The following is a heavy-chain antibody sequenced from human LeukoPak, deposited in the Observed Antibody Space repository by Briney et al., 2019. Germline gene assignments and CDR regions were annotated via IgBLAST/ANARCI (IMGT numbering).Heavy chain of an antibody. Sequence: ASVKVSCKASGYTFIGYYIHWVRQAPGQGLEWMGWINPNSGGTNYAQKFQGRVTMTRDTSISTAYMELSRLRSDDTAVYYCARAGRGVWFGEKNWFDPWGQETLVTVSS. V-gene: IGHV1-2*02. D-gene: IGHD3-10*01. CDR3: ARAGRGVWFGEKNWFDP. CDR2: INPNSGGT. CDR1: GYTFIGYY. J-gene: IGHJ5*02.